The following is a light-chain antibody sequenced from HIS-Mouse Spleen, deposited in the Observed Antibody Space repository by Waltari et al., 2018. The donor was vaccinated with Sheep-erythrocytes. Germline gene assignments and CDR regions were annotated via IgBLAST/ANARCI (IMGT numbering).Light chain of an antibody. J-gene: IGLJ3*02. CDR3: CSYAGSYTWV. CDR2: DVS. V-gene: IGLV2-11*01. Sequence: QSALTQPRAVSGSPGQSVTISCTGTSSDGGGYNYFSWYQQHPGKAPKLMIYDVSKRPSGVPDRFSGSKSCNTASLTISGLQAEDEADYYCCSYAGSYTWVFGGGTKLTVL. CDR1: SSDGGGYNY.